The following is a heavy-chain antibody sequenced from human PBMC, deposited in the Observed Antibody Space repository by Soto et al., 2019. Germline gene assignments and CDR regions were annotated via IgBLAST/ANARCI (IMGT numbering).Heavy chain of an antibody. CDR3: ARAVGGYDYYWFDP. CDR1: GYTFTSYG. D-gene: IGHD5-12*01. CDR2: ISAYNGNT. V-gene: IGHV1-18*01. Sequence: ASVKVSCKASGYTFTSYGISWVRQAPGQGLEWMGWISAYNGNTNYAQKLQGRVTMTTDTSTSTAYMELRSLRSDDTAVYYCARAVGGYDYYWFDPWGQGTLVTVSS. J-gene: IGHJ5*02.